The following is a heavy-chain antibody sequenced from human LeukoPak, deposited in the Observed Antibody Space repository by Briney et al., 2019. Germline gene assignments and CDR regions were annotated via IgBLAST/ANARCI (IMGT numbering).Heavy chain of an antibody. CDR3: ARARNYYDSSDYYYEGDAFDI. Sequence: PSETLSLTCTVSGGSIISYHWSWIRQPPGKGLECIGYIYYSGSTNYNPSLKSRVTISVDTSKNQFSLKLSSVTAADTAVYYCARARNYYDSSDYYYEGDAFDIWGQGTMVTVSS. V-gene: IGHV4-59*01. D-gene: IGHD3-22*01. J-gene: IGHJ3*02. CDR1: GGSIISYH. CDR2: IYYSGST.